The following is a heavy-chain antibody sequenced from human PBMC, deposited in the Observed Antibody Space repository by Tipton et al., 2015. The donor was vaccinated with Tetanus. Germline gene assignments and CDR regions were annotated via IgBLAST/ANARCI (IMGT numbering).Heavy chain of an antibody. V-gene: IGHV4-59*08. CDR3: ARQVVVVVAATYGWFDP. CDR1: GGSISSYY. CDR2: IYYSGST. D-gene: IGHD2-15*01. Sequence: TLSLTCTVSGGSISSYYWSWIRQPPGKGLEWIGYIYYSGSTNYNPSLKSRVTISVDTSKNQFSLKLSSVTAADTAVYYCARQVVVVVAATYGWFDPWGQGTLVTVSS. J-gene: IGHJ5*02.